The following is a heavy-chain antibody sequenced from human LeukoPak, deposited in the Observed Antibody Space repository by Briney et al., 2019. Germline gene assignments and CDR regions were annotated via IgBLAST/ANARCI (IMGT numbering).Heavy chain of an antibody. Sequence: ASVKVSCKASGYTFTGYYIHWVRQAPGQGLEWMGWINPNSGGTNYAQKFQGRVTMTRDTSISTAYRELSRLRSDDTAVYYCARADRLSNYVQFLYYYYCMDVWGKGTTVTVSS. V-gene: IGHV1-2*02. J-gene: IGHJ6*03. CDR2: INPNSGGT. CDR1: GYTFTGYY. CDR3: ARADRLSNYVQFLYYYYCMDV. D-gene: IGHD4-11*01.